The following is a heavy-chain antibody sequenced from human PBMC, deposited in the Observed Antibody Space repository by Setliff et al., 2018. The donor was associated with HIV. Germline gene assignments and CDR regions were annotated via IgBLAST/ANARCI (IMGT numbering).Heavy chain of an antibody. D-gene: IGHD2-15*01. Sequence: SETLSLTCTVSGGSITSGTYHWNWIRQHPGKGLEWIGYIYYSGSTYYNPSLKSRITISVDTSKNQFSLTLNSVTAADTAVYYCARDEGVVAATETYYYNGLDVWGQGTTVTVSS. CDR2: IYYSGST. CDR3: ARDEGVVAATETYYYNGLDV. CDR1: GGSITSGTYH. J-gene: IGHJ6*02. V-gene: IGHV4-31*03.